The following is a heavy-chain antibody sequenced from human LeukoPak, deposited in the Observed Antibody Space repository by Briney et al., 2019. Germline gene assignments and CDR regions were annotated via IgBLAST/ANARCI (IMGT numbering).Heavy chain of an antibody. CDR3: TRGVGVTIFGVGGQAFDI. V-gene: IGHV1-46*03. J-gene: IGHJ3*02. CDR2: INPSGGTT. D-gene: IGHD3-3*01. Sequence: ASVKVSCKASGYTFTSNYMYWVRQAPGQGLEWMGIINPSGGTTRYAQKFQCRVTMTRDTSTSTLYMELSSLRSEDTAVYYCTRGVGVTIFGVGGQAFDIWGQGTMVTVSS. CDR1: GYTFTSNY.